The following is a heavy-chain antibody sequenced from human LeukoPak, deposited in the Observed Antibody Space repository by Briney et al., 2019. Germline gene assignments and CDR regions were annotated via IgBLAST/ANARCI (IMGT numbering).Heavy chain of an antibody. CDR1: GFIVSSNY. D-gene: IGHD3-16*01. CDR3: AREVRAYYFDY. Sequence: GGSLRLSCAASGFIVSSNYMSWVRQAPGKGLEWVSVISSGGNTYYADSVKGRFTISRDNSKNTLYLQMNGLRAEDTAVYYCAREVRAYYFDYWRQGALVAVSS. J-gene: IGHJ4*02. CDR2: ISSGGNT. V-gene: IGHV3-53*01.